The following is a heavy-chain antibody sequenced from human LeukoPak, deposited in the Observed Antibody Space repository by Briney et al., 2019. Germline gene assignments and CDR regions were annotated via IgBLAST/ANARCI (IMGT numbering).Heavy chain of an antibody. CDR2: IYYSGST. CDR3: ARAGTYYYDSSGFL. V-gene: IGHV4-61*08. D-gene: IGHD3-22*01. Sequence: SETLSLTCTVSGGSISSGGYYWSWIRQHPGKGLEWIGYIYYSGSTNYNPSLESRVTISVDTSKNQFSLKLSSVTAADTAVYYCARAGTYYYDSSGFLWGQGSLVTVSS. J-gene: IGHJ4*02. CDR1: GGSISSGGYY.